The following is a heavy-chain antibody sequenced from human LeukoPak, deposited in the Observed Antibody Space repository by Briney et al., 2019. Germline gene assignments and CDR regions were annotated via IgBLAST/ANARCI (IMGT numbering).Heavy chain of an antibody. J-gene: IGHJ4*02. CDR3: AREGELMVRGVTSYYFDY. V-gene: IGHV4-39*07. CDR2: IYYSGST. CDR1: GGSISSYY. Sequence: KPSETLSLTCTVSGGSISSYYWGWIRQPPGKGLEWIGSIYYSGSTYYNPSLKSRVTISVDTSKNQFSLKLSSVTAADTAVYYCAREGELMVRGVTSYYFDYWGQGTLVTVSS. D-gene: IGHD3-10*01.